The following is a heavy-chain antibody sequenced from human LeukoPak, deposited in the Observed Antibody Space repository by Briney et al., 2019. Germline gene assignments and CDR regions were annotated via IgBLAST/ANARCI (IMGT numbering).Heavy chain of an antibody. J-gene: IGHJ4*02. D-gene: IGHD5-12*01. CDR1: EFNFGDYY. CDR2: ISSSSSYT. CDR3: TTGGYGGQFDY. Sequence: PGGSLRLSCAAAEFNFGDYYMGWIRQAPGKGLEWVSHISSSSSYTKYADSVKGRFTISRDNARNSLYLQMNSLRAEDTAVYYCTTGGYGGQFDYWGQGTLVTVSS. V-gene: IGHV3-11*06.